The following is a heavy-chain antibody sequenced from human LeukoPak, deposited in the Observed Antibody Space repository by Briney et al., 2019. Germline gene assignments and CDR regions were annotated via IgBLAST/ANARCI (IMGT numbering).Heavy chain of an antibody. CDR3: ARGSRCKWLRLRCPPDALDI. CDR2: ISYDGSNK. D-gene: IGHD5-12*01. Sequence: GGSLRLSCAASGFTFSSYAMHWVRQAPGKGLEWVAVISYDGSNKYYADSVKGRFTISRDNSKNTLYLQMNSLRAEDTAVYYCARGSRCKWLRLRCPPDALDIWGQGTMVTVSS. CDR1: GFTFSSYA. J-gene: IGHJ3*02. V-gene: IGHV3-30-3*01.